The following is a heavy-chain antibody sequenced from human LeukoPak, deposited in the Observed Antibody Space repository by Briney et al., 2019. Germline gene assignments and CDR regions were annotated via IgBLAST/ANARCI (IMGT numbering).Heavy chain of an antibody. Sequence: PGGSLRLSCAASGFTFSSYEMNWVRQAPGKGLEWVSYITNGSSTIYYADSVKGRFTVSRDNSKNTLYLHMNSLSAEDTAVYYCAKDIDNGDYVVYWGQGTLVTVSS. CDR2: ITNGSSTI. D-gene: IGHD4-17*01. CDR3: AKDIDNGDYVVY. CDR1: GFTFSSYE. J-gene: IGHJ4*02. V-gene: IGHV3-48*03.